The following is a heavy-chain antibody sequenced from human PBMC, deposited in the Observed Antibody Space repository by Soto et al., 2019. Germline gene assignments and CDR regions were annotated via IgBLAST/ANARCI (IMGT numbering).Heavy chain of an antibody. V-gene: IGHV4-34*01. D-gene: IGHD1-1*01. CDR1: GGFVSSGSYY. Sequence: QVQLQQWGAGLLKPSETLSLTCAVYGGFVSSGSYYWSWIRQPPGKGLEWIGEMSHSGGTHFNPLLKRRVTISVDTSKNQFSLKMSSVTAADTALYYCARVERGTATTVVYAFDIWGPGTMVTVSS. CDR2: MSHSGGT. CDR3: ARVERGTATTVVYAFDI. J-gene: IGHJ3*02.